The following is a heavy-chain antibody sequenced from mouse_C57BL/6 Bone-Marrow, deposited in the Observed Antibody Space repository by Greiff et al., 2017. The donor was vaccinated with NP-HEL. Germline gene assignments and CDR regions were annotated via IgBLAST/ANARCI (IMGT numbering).Heavy chain of an antibody. V-gene: IGHV8-8*01. CDR2: IWWGDDK. D-gene: IGHD1-1*02. CDR1: GFSLSTFGMG. Sequence: QVQLQQSGPGILQPSQTLSLTCSFSGFSLSTFGMGVGWLRQPSGKGLVWLAHIWWGDDKYYHPALKSRLTTSKATSKTQLFLKIANVDTADTATYYCARIYGYDAMDYWGKGTSVTVSS. J-gene: IGHJ4*01. CDR3: ARIYGYDAMDY.